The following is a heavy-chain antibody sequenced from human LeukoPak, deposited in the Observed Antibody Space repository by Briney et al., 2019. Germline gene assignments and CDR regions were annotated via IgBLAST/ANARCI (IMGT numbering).Heavy chain of an antibody. CDR2: IYYSGST. Sequence: PSETLSLTCTVSGGSISSGDYYWSWIRQPPGKGLEWIGYIYYSGSTYHNPSLKSRVTISVDTSKNQFSLKLSSVTAADTAVYYCARSRRGYDFWSGYPNWFDPWGQGTLVTVSS. V-gene: IGHV4-30-4*01. J-gene: IGHJ5*02. CDR3: ARSRRGYDFWSGYPNWFDP. D-gene: IGHD3-3*01. CDR1: GGSISSGDYY.